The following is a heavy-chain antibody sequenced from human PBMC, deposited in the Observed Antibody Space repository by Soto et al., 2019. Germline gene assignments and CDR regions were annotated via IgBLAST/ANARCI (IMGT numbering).Heavy chain of an antibody. CDR2: IYYSGST. Sequence: QVQLQESGPGLVKPSETLSLTCTVSGGSISSYYWSWIRQPPGKGLEWIGYIYYSGSTNYNPSLKSRVTISVDTSKNQFSLKLSSVTAADTAVYYCAREYSIAAHWFDPWGQGTLVTVSS. CDR1: GGSISSYY. CDR3: AREYSIAAHWFDP. D-gene: IGHD6-13*01. V-gene: IGHV4-59*01. J-gene: IGHJ5*02.